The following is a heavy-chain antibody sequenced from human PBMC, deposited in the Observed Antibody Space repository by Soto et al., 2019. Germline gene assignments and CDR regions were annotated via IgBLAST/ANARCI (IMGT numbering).Heavy chain of an antibody. Sequence: GGSLRLSCAASGFTFSSYAMSWVRQAPGKGLEWVSAISGSGGSTYYADSVKGRFTISRDNSKNTLYLQMNSLRAEDTAVYYCAKEPGYYGSGSTSWFDPWGQGTLVTVSS. CDR2: ISGSGGST. D-gene: IGHD3-10*01. CDR3: AKEPGYYGSGSTSWFDP. J-gene: IGHJ5*02. CDR1: GFTFSSYA. V-gene: IGHV3-23*01.